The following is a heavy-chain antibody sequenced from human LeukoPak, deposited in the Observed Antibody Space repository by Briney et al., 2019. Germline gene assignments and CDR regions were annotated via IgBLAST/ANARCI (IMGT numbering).Heavy chain of an antibody. V-gene: IGHV4-34*01. D-gene: IGHD5-18*01. CDR1: GGSFSGYY. CDR2: INHSGST. CDR3: ARGRRGYSYNWFDP. J-gene: IGHJ5*02. Sequence: SETLSVTCAVYGGSFSGYYWSWIRQPPGNGLEWIGEINHSGSTNYNPSLKSRVTISVDTSKNQFSLKLSSVTAADTAVYYCARGRRGYSYNWFDPWGQGTLVTVSS.